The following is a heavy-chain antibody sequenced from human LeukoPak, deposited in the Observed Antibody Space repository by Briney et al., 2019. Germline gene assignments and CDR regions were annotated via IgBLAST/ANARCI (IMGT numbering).Heavy chain of an antibody. D-gene: IGHD5-12*01. Sequence: AGSLRLSCAASGFMFRDAAMTWVRQAPGKGLEWVSLIASSGLNTYYADSARGRFTISRDNSKNTLSLQMNSLRVEDTAIYYCAGYIELSTWGLGTLDSISS. V-gene: IGHV3-23*01. CDR1: GFMFRDAA. CDR2: IASSGLNT. J-gene: IGHJ3*01. CDR3: AGYIELST.